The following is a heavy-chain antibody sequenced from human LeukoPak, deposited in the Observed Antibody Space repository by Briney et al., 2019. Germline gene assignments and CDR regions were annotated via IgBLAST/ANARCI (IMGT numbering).Heavy chain of an antibody. J-gene: IGHJ6*02. Sequence: PGGSLRLSCAASGFTFSTYAMSWVRQAPGKGLEWVSTISGSGGSTDYADSVKGRFTISRDNSKNTLYLQMNSLRAEDTAVYYCAKGLPGGSGSPRREYGMDVWGQGTTVTVSS. D-gene: IGHD3-10*01. CDR1: GFTFSTYA. CDR3: AKGLPGGSGSPRREYGMDV. V-gene: IGHV3-23*01. CDR2: ISGSGGST.